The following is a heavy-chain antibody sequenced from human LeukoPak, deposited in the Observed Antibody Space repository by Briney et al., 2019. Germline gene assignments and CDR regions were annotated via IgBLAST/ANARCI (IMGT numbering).Heavy chain of an antibody. Sequence: WDSVKVSCKAPGYTFTGYYMHWVRQAPGQGLEWMGWINPNSGGTNYAQKFQGRVTMTRDTSISTAYMELSRLRSDDTAVYYCAREGEGGYCSSTSCYGLAPWGQGTLVTVSS. CDR1: GYTFTGYY. CDR3: AREGEGGYCSSTSCYGLAP. CDR2: INPNSGGT. J-gene: IGHJ4*02. D-gene: IGHD2-2*03. V-gene: IGHV1-2*02.